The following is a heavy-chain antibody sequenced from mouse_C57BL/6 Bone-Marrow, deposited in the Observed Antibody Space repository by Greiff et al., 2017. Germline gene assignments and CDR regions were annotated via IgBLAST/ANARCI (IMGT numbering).Heavy chain of an antibody. CDR2: IYPGSGST. CDR1: GYTFTSYW. CDR3: ARGGGWLLRFFDY. J-gene: IGHJ2*01. D-gene: IGHD2-3*01. Sequence: QVQLKQPGAELVKPGASVKMSCKASGYTFTSYWITWVKQRPGQGLEWIGDIYPGSGSTNYNEKFKSKATLTVDTSSSTAYMQLSSLTSEDSAVYYCARGGGWLLRFFDYWGQGTTLTVSS. V-gene: IGHV1-55*01.